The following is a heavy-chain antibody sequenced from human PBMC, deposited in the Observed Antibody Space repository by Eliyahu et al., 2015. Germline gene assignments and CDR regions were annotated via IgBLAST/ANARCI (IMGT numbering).Heavy chain of an antibody. J-gene: IGHJ4*02. D-gene: IGHD3-10*01. CDR2: INHSGST. Sequence: QVQLQQWGAGLLKPSETLSLTCAVYGGSFSGYYWSWIRQPPGKGLEWIGEINHSGSTNYNPSLKSRVTISVDTSKNQFSLKLSSVTAADTAVYYCARVHYGSGSSRLYYFDYWGQGTLVTVSS. CDR1: GGSFSGYY. V-gene: IGHV4-34*01. CDR3: ARVHYGSGSSRLYYFDY.